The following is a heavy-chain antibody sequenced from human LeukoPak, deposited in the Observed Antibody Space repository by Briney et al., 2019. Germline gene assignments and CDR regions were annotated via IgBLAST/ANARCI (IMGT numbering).Heavy chain of an antibody. Sequence: PGGSLRLSCAASEFTFSSYWMHWVRQAPGKGLVWVSRINSDGSNTDYADSVMGRFTVSRDNTKNTMYLQMNSLRVEDTAVYYCARPPDILTGKNWFDSWGQGTLVTVSS. CDR3: ARPPDILTGKNWFDS. D-gene: IGHD3-9*01. J-gene: IGHJ5*01. CDR2: INSDGSNT. CDR1: EFTFSSYW. V-gene: IGHV3-74*01.